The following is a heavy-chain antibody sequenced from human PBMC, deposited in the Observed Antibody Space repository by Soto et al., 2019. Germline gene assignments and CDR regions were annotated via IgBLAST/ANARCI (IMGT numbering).Heavy chain of an antibody. CDR1: GGSFSGYY. D-gene: IGHD2-2*01. CDR2: INHSGST. V-gene: IGHV4-34*01. J-gene: IGHJ4*02. CDR3: ARFRGPYCSSTSCQRGQKYYFDY. Sequence: SETLSLTCAVYGGSFSGYYWSWIRQPPGKGLEWIGEINHSGSTNYNPSLKSRVTISVDTSKNQFSLKLSSVTAADTAVYYCARFRGPYCSSTSCQRGQKYYFDYWGQGTLVTVSS.